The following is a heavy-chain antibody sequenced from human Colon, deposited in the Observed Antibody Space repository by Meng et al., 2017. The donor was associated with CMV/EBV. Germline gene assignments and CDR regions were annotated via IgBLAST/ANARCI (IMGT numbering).Heavy chain of an antibody. D-gene: IGHD3-16*01. Sequence: FNDSAMHWVRQAPGRGLEWVGRIGSKANNYATEYGAPVKGRFTISRDDSKSMAYLQMNSLKVDDTAVYYCTRVGRGGPTDKTVTQFDYWGQGTLVTVSS. V-gene: IGHV3-73*01. J-gene: IGHJ4*02. CDR1: FNDSA. CDR2: IGSKANNYAT. CDR3: TRVGRGGPTDKTVTQFDY.